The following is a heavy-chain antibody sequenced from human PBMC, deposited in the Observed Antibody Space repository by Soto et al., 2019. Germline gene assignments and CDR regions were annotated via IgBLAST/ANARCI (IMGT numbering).Heavy chain of an antibody. J-gene: IGHJ4*02. D-gene: IGHD1-1*01. CDR2: ISSTSGII. CDR3: VYGLTIES. Sequence: EVHLVESGGGLVQPGGSLRLSCAASGFTFSSYTMNWVRQAPGKGLEWISCISSTSGIIHYADSVKGRFTISRDNAENSLSLQMNSLRVEDTALYYCVYGLTIESWGQGTLFTVSS. CDR1: GFTFSSYT. V-gene: IGHV3-48*01.